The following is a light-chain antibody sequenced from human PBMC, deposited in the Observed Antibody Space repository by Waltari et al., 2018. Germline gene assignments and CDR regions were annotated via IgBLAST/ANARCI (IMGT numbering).Light chain of an antibody. CDR2: DVT. V-gene: IGLV2-11*01. CDR1: SSVLGPYNH. Sequence: QSALTQPRSASASPGQSVTISSTGPSSVLGPYNHVSWYQQHPGKAPKLIIYDVTDRPSGVPDRFSGSKSGNTASLTISGLQSEDEADYYCCSYAGRSIFGLFGGGTKLTVL. CDR3: CSYAGRSIFGL. J-gene: IGLJ2*01.